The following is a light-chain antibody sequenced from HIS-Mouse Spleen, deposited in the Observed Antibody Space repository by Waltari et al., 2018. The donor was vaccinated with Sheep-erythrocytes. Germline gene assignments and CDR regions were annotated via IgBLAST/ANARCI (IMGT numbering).Light chain of an antibody. J-gene: IGLJ2*01. CDR2: EVS. V-gene: IGLV2-18*01. CDR3: SLYTSSSTLV. Sequence: QSALTQPPSVSGSPRQSVTISCTGPSSDVGSYNRVSWYQQPPGTPPKLMIYEVSDRPSGVPDRFSGSKSGNTASLTISGLQAEDEADYYCSLYTSSSTLVFGGGTKLTVL. CDR1: SSDVGSYNR.